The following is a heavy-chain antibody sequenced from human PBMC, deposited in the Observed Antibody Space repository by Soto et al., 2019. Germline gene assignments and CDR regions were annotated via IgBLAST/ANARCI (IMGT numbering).Heavy chain of an antibody. CDR1: WGKFVDFW. V-gene: IGHV3-74*01. CDR2: INYDGSTT. J-gene: IGHJ5*02. D-gene: IGHD6-19*01. Sequence: RLCNTAAWGKFVDFWVRRVRQVPGKGLVWVSRINYDGSTTTYADSVKGRFTISRDNARNTLYLQMNSLRVEDTAVYYCARAGTGWYWFDPWGQGTLVTVSS. CDR3: ARAGTGWYWFDP.